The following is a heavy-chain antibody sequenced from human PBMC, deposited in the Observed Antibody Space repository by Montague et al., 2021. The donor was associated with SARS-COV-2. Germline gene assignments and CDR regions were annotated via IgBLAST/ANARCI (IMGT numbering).Heavy chain of an antibody. Sequence: SETLSLTCTVSGDSISSGGYFWGWIRQPPGKGLEWIASIHIGGTSYLNPSLKSRVTISIDSSKNQFSLNVTSVTAADTAVYFCARGRDWYVGNWGQGTLATVSS. CDR2: IHIGGTS. V-gene: IGHV4-39*07. CDR1: GDSISSGGYF. D-gene: IGHD3-9*01. J-gene: IGHJ4*02. CDR3: ARGRDWYVGN.